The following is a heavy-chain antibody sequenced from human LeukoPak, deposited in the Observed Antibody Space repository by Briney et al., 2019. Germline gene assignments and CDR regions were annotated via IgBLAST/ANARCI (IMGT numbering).Heavy chain of an antibody. Sequence: ASVKVSCKASGYTFTGYYMHWVRQAPGQGLEWMGWINPNSGGTNYAQKFQGRVTMTRDTSISTAYMELSRLRSDDTAVYYCARDPQYYYDSSGYPPHFDYWGQGSLVTVSS. CDR2: INPNSGGT. V-gene: IGHV1-2*02. J-gene: IGHJ4*02. CDR3: ARDPQYYYDSSGYPPHFDY. D-gene: IGHD3-22*01. CDR1: GYTFTGYY.